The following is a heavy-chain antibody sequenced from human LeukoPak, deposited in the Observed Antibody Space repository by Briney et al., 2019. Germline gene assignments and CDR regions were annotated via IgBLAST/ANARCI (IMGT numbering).Heavy chain of an antibody. CDR3: ARGNYYSFLAV. J-gene: IGHJ6*03. V-gene: IGHV3-48*04. Sequence: GGSLRLSCAASGFTLSSHSMYWVRQAPGRGLEWVSYISSSSSTVYYADSVKGRFTISRDNAKNSLYLQMNSLRAEDTAVYYCARGNYYSFLAVWGKGTTVTVS. CDR1: GFTLSSHS. CDR2: ISSSSSTV.